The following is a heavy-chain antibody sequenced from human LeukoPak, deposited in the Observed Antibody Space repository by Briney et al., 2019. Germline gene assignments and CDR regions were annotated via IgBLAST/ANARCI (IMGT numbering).Heavy chain of an antibody. D-gene: IGHD1-26*01. Sequence: SETLSLTCTVSGGSIRSEYWSWIRQPPGKGLEWIWYIYYSGSTDYNPSLKSRVTISVDTSKNQFSLKLSSVTAADTAAYYCARGVRSWYFDNWGQGTLVTVSS. CDR1: GGSIRSEY. V-gene: IGHV4-59*01. CDR2: IYYSGST. J-gene: IGHJ4*02. CDR3: ARGVRSWYFDN.